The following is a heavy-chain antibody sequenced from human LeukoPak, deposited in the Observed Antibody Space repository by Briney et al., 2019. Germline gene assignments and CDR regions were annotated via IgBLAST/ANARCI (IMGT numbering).Heavy chain of an antibody. CDR1: GGSIRGYY. Sequence: SETLSLTCTVSGGSIRGYYWSWIRQPPGKGLEVIGYIYYSGSTNYNPSLKSRVTMSVDTSKNQFSLKLSSVTAADTAVYYCARDERGSSPIWGQGTMVTVSS. D-gene: IGHD6-13*01. V-gene: IGHV4-59*12. J-gene: IGHJ3*02. CDR2: IYYSGST. CDR3: ARDERGSSPI.